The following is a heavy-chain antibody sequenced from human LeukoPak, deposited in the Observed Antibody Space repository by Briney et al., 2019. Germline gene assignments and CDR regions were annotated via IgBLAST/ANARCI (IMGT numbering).Heavy chain of an antibody. CDR1: GFTFDEYA. CDR2: ISWNSGGI. V-gene: IGHV3-9*01. J-gene: IGHJ6*03. Sequence: PGGSLRLSCAASGFTFDEYAMRWVRQAPGKGLEWVSGISWNSGGIGYADSVKGRFTISRDNAKNSLYLQMNSLRAEDTAWYYCATDIGPNSFYIDVWGKRTTVTVSS. CDR3: ATDIGPNSFYIDV.